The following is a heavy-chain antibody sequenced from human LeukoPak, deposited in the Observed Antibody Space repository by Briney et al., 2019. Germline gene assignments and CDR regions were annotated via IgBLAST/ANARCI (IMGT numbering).Heavy chain of an antibody. J-gene: IGHJ3*02. CDR3: ARPIRGSYAEDVFDI. CDR2: INPSSGGT. Sequence: ASVKVSCKTSGYTFSDYYLRWVRQAPGQGLEWMGWINPSSGGTKNAQKFQGRVTMTRDTSISTGYMELSRLRSDDTAVYYCARPIRGSYAEDVFDIWGQGTMVTVSA. V-gene: IGHV1-2*02. CDR1: GYTFSDYY. D-gene: IGHD3-16*01.